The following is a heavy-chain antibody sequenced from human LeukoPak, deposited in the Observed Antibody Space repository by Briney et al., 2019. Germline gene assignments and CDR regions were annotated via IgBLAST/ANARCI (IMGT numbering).Heavy chain of an antibody. Sequence: GGSLRLSCAPSRFTFRNYAMIWVRQAPGKGLEWVSSIDISGDRTDYADSVKGRFTISRDNSKNTLYLQMTSLRVEDTAVYYCARRATDSRGSDYWGQGTLVTVSS. CDR3: ARRATDSRGSDY. CDR1: RFTFRNYA. J-gene: IGHJ4*02. D-gene: IGHD3-16*01. V-gene: IGHV3-23*01. CDR2: IDISGDRT.